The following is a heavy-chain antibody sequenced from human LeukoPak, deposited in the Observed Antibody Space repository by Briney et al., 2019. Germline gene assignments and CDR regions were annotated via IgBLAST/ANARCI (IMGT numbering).Heavy chain of an antibody. CDR3: ARGGDGYNYWYFDL. V-gene: IGHV1-69*13. CDR2: IIPIFGTA. CDR1: GYTFTSYA. Sequence: ASVKVSCKASGYTFTSYAISWVRQAPGQGLEWMGGIIPIFGTANYAQKFQGRVTITADESTSTAYMELSSLRSEDTAVYYCARGGDGYNYWYFDLWGRGTLVTVSS. J-gene: IGHJ2*01. D-gene: IGHD5-24*01.